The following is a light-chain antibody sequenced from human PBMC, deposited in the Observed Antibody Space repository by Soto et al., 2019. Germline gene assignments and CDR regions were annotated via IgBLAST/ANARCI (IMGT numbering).Light chain of an antibody. CDR3: TSYAGTYSFFYV. CDR1: SSDVVAYNY. V-gene: IGLV2-8*01. J-gene: IGLJ1*01. CDR2: EVS. Sequence: QSVLTQPPSASGSPGQSVTLSCTGTSSDVVAYNYVSWYQQLPGKAPKLIIYEVSKRPSGVPDRFSGSKSGNTASLTVSGLQADDEADYYCTSYAGTYSFFYVYGTGTKVTVL.